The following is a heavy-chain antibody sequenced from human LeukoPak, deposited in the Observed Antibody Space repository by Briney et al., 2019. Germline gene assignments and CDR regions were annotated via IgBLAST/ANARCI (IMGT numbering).Heavy chain of an antibody. CDR1: RFRFSSYG. CDR2: IRYDGSNK. J-gene: IGHJ4*02. V-gene: IGHV3-30*02. CDR3: AKDGDIVVVPAATPLDY. Sequence: GGSLRLSCAASRFRFSSYGMHWVRQAPGKGLEWVAFIRYDGSNKYYADSVKGRFTIPRDNSKNTLYLQMNSLRAEDTAVYYCAKDGDIVVVPAATPLDYWGQGTLVTVSS. D-gene: IGHD2-2*01.